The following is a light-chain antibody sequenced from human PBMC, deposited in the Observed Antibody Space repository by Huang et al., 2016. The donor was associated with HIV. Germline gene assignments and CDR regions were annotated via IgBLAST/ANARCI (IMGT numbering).Light chain of an antibody. J-gene: IGKJ5*01. CDR3: QQYNNWPRAIT. V-gene: IGKV3-15*01. CDR2: GAS. CDR1: QSVSSN. Sequence: EIVMTQSPGSLSLSPGERATLSCRASQSVSSNLAWYQQKPGQAPRLLIYGASTRATDVPARFSGSGSGTEYTLTISTLQSEDFAVYYCQQYNNWPRAITFGQGTRLENK.